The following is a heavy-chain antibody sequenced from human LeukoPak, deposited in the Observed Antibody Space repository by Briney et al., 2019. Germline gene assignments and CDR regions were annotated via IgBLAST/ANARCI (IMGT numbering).Heavy chain of an antibody. Sequence: GASVKVSCXASGYTFTGYYMHWVRQAPGQGLGWMGWINPNSGGTNYAQKFQGRVTMTRDTSISTAYMELSRLRSDDTAVYYCARARSSGWSFDYWGQGTLVTVSS. CDR3: ARARSSGWSFDY. J-gene: IGHJ4*02. CDR2: INPNSGGT. D-gene: IGHD6-19*01. CDR1: GYTFTGYY. V-gene: IGHV1-2*02.